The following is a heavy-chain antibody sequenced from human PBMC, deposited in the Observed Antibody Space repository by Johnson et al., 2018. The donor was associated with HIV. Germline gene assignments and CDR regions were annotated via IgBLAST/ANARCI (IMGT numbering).Heavy chain of an antibody. V-gene: IGHV3-74*01. CDR1: GFTFSAYW. Sequence: VQLVESGGALVQPGGSLRLSCAASGFTFSAYWMHWVRQAPGQGLVWVSRIIRDATTAIYADSVKGRFTISRDNAKNTLYLQMNSLRAEDTAVYYCAREGEPDGFDIWGQGTMVTVSS. D-gene: IGHD3-16*01. J-gene: IGHJ3*02. CDR3: AREGEPDGFDI. CDR2: IIRDATTA.